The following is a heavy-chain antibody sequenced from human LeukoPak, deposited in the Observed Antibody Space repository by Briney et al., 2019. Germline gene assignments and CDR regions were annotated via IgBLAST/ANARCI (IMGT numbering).Heavy chain of an antibody. CDR2: ISYDGSNK. D-gene: IGHD2-2*01. J-gene: IGHJ4*02. V-gene: IGHV3-30-3*01. CDR1: GFTFSSYA. Sequence: PGRSLRLSCAASGFTFSSYAMHWVRQAPGKGLEWVAVISYDGSNKYYADSVKGRFTISRDNSKNTLYLQMNSLRDEDTAVYYCARTISSTSWGLDYWGQGTLVTVSS. CDR3: ARTISSTSWGLDY.